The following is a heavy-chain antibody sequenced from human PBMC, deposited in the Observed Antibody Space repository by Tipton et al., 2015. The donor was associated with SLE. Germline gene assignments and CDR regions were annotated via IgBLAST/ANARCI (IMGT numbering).Heavy chain of an antibody. D-gene: IGHD2-8*02. CDR2: INHSGST. CDR3: AGVLGYCTGGVCYYYYGMDV. CDR1: GDSMNSYH. J-gene: IGHJ6*02. Sequence: TLSLTCTVSGDSMNSYHWSWIRQPPGKGLEWIGEINHSGSTNYNPSLKSRVTISVDTSKNQFSLKLSSVTAADTAVYYCAGVLGYCTGGVCYYYYGMDVWGQGTTVTVSS. V-gene: IGHV4-34*01.